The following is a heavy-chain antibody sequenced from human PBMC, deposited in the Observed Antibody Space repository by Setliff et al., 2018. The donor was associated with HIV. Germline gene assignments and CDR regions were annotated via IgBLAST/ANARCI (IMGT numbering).Heavy chain of an antibody. V-gene: IGHV4-4*09. CDR1: GGSMNSYY. Sequence: SETLSLTCTVSGGSMNSYYWSWIRQPPGKGLEWIGYIYTSGSTKYNPSLKSRVTILVDPSKNQFSLRLSSVTVADTAVYYCARHSDFWSEDAFDIWGQGTMVTVSS. CDR3: ARHSDFWSEDAFDI. CDR2: IYTSGST. J-gene: IGHJ3*02. D-gene: IGHD3-3*01.